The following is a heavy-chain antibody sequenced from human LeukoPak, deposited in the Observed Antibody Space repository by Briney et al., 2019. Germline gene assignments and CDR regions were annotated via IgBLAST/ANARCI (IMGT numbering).Heavy chain of an antibody. Sequence: RASVEVSCKASGYTFTGYYMHWVRQAPGQGLEWMGWINPNSGGTNYAQKFQGRVTMTRDTSISTAYMELSRLRSDDTAVYYCARFYYYDSSGYYPFDYWGQGTLVTVSS. CDR1: GYTFTGYY. CDR3: ARFYYYDSSGYYPFDY. D-gene: IGHD3-22*01. J-gene: IGHJ4*02. V-gene: IGHV1-2*02. CDR2: INPNSGGT.